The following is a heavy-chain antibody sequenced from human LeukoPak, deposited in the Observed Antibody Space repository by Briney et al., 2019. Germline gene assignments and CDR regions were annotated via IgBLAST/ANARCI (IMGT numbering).Heavy chain of an antibody. J-gene: IGHJ4*02. V-gene: IGHV3-11*01. D-gene: IGHD5-12*01. CDR3: ARGGYDGYLIY. CDR1: GFTFSDYY. Sequence: GGSLRLSCAASGFTFSDYYMTWIRQAPGKGLERVSYITNTGSPIYYADSVKGRFTISRDNARNSLYLQMNSLRAEDTAVYYCARGGYDGYLIYWGQGTLVTVSS. CDR2: ITNTGSPI.